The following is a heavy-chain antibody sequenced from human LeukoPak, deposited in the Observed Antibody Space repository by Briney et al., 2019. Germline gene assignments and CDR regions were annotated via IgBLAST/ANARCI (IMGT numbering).Heavy chain of an antibody. CDR3: ARVPGRYCSSTSCYRYFDY. CDR2: ISAYNGNT. D-gene: IGHD2-2*01. CDR1: GYTFTSYG. J-gene: IGHJ4*02. V-gene: IGHV1-18*01. Sequence: ASVKISCKASGYTFTSYGIRWVRQAPGQGLEWMGWISAYNGNTNYAQKRQGRVTRTTDTSTSTAYMELRSLRSDDTAVYYCARVPGRYCSSTSCYRYFDYWGQGTLVTVSS.